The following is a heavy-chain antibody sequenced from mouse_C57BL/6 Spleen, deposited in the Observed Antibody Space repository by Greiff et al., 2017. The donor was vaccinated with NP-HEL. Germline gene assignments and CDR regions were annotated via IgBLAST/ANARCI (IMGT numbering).Heavy chain of an antibody. CDR3: ARNSWDAFAY. CDR2: IWSGGST. CDR1: GFSLTSYG. J-gene: IGHJ3*01. D-gene: IGHD4-1*01. Sequence: QVQLKESGPGLVQPSQSLSITCTVSGFSLTSYGVHWVRQSPGKGLEWLGVIWSGGSTDYNAAFISRLSISKDNSKSQVFFKMNSLQADDTAIYYCARNSWDAFAYWGQGTLVTVSA. V-gene: IGHV2-2*01.